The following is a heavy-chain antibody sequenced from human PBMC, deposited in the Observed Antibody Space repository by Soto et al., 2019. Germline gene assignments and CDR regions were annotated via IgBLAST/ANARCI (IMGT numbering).Heavy chain of an antibody. J-gene: IGHJ4*02. Sequence: GGSLRLSCAASGFTFSSYAMNWVRRAPGKGLEWVSAISGSAATTHFADSVKGRFTISRDNSKNTLYLQMNSLRAEDMAVYYCARDRSYYDSSGSYSPPYWGQGTLVTVSS. CDR3: ARDRSYYDSSGSYSPPY. D-gene: IGHD3-22*01. CDR1: GFTFSSYA. V-gene: IGHV3-23*01. CDR2: ISGSAATT.